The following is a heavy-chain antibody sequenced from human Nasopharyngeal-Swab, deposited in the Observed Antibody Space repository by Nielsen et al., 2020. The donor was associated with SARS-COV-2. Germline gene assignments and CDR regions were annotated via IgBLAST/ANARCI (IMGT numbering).Heavy chain of an antibody. CDR2: TSYDGSNK. J-gene: IGHJ6*03. CDR3: ARDYTAMLYYYYYMDV. Sequence: WIRQPPGKGLEWVAVTSYDGSNKYYADSVKGRFTISRDNSKNTLYLQMNSLRAEDTAVYYCARDYTAMLYYYYYMDVWGKGTTVTVSS. V-gene: IGHV3-30-3*01. D-gene: IGHD5-18*01.